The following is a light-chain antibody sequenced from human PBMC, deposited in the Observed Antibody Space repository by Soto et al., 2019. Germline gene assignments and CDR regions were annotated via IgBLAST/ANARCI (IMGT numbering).Light chain of an antibody. CDR3: QQYGSAAPWT. J-gene: IGKJ1*01. Sequence: IVLTQSPGTLSLSPGERATLSCRASQSVSSGYVAWYQQKPGQAPKILIYEASIRATGIPDRFSGSGSGTDFTLTISRLEPEDFAVYYCQQYGSAAPWTFGQGTRVDFK. CDR2: EAS. V-gene: IGKV3-20*01. CDR1: QSVSSGY.